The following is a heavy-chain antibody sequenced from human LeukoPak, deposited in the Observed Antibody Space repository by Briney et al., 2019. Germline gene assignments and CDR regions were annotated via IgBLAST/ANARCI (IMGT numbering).Heavy chain of an antibody. J-gene: IGHJ5*02. CDR1: GYTFTSYD. CDR2: MNPNSGNT. Sequence: GASVKVSCKASGYTFTSYDINWVRQATGQGLEWMGWMNPNSGNTGYAQKFQGRVTITRNTSISTAYMELSSLRSEDTAVYYCARSPPTYSSFDWFDPWGQGTLVTVSS. V-gene: IGHV1-8*03. CDR3: ARSPPTYSSFDWFDP. D-gene: IGHD6-6*01.